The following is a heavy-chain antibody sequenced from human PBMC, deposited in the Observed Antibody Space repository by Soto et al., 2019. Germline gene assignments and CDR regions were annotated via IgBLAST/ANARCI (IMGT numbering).Heavy chain of an antibody. CDR2: IKQDGSEK. J-gene: IGHJ4*02. Sequence: GGSLRLSCAASGFTFSSYWMSWVRQAPGKGLEWVANIKQDGSEKYYVDSVKGRFTISRDNAKNSLYLQMNSLRAEDTAVYHCARDPNLGYSSGWGPLVYWGQGTLVTVSS. CDR1: GFTFSSYW. D-gene: IGHD6-19*01. V-gene: IGHV3-7*03. CDR3: ARDPNLGYSSGWGPLVY.